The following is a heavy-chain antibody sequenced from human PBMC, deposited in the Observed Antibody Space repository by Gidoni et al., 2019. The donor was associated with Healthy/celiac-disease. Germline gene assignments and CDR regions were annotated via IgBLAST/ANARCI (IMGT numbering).Heavy chain of an antibody. D-gene: IGHD2-15*01. J-gene: IGHJ4*02. V-gene: IGHV3-53*04. Sequence: EVQLVESGGGLVQPGGSLRLSCAACGFTVSSNYMSWVRQAPGKGLEWVSVIYSGGSTYYADSVKGRFTISRHNSKNTLYLQMNSLRAEDTAVYYCAYQGFDCSGGSCYEGYWGQGTLVTVSS. CDR3: AYQGFDCSGGSCYEGY. CDR2: IYSGGST. CDR1: GFTVSSNY.